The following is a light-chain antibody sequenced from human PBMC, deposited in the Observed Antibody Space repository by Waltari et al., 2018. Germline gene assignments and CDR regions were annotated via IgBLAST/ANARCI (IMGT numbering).Light chain of an antibody. J-gene: IGKJ4*01. V-gene: IGKV3-15*01. Sequence: EIVLTPSPATLSLSPGERGTLSCRASQSVTSSLAWYQQKPGQAARLLIYGASSRATGIPDRFSGSGSGTDFTLTIRSLEPEDFAVYYCQQYFNWPLTFGGGAKVEIK. CDR3: QQYFNWPLT. CDR2: GAS. CDR1: QSVTSS.